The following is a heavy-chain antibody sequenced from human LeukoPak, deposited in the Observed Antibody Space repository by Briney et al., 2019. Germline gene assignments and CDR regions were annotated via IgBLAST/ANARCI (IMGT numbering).Heavy chain of an antibody. CDR2: IYYSGST. CDR1: GGFISNYY. Sequence: SETLSLTCTVSGGFISNYYWSWIRQPPGKGLEWIGYIYYSGSTNYNPSLKSRVTISLDTSKNQFSLKLSSVTAADTAVYYCAREGREWLRSGMDVWGQGTTVTVSS. V-gene: IGHV4-59*01. J-gene: IGHJ6*02. CDR3: AREGREWLRSGMDV. D-gene: IGHD5-12*01.